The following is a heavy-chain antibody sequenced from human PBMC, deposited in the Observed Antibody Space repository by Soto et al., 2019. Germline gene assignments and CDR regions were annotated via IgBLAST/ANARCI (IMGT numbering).Heavy chain of an antibody. D-gene: IGHD3-9*01. CDR3: AAGWGGLTSFNAFDI. CDR2: IRSKTAGGTT. V-gene: IGHV3-15*01. J-gene: IGHJ3*02. Sequence: EVQLVESGGGLVKPGGSLRLSCVASGFSFFNAWMSWVRQAPGKGLEWVARIRSKTAGGTTEYSAPGQGRFTSSRDDSENTLYLQMHSLGTEDTAVYYCAAGWGGLTSFNAFDIWGQGTVVTVSS. CDR1: GFSFFNAW.